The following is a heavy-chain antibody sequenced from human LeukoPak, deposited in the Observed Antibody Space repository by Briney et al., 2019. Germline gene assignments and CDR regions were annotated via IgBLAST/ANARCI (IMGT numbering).Heavy chain of an antibody. D-gene: IGHD5-12*01. V-gene: IGHV3-48*03. Sequence: GGSLRLSCAASGFTFSSYEMNWVRQAPGKGLEWVSYISSSGSTIYYADSVKGRFTISRDNAKNSLYLQMNSLRAEDTAVYYCARGKRGYSGYDDFDYWGQGTLVTVSS. CDR2: ISSSGSTI. J-gene: IGHJ4*02. CDR3: ARGKRGYSGYDDFDY. CDR1: GFTFSSYE.